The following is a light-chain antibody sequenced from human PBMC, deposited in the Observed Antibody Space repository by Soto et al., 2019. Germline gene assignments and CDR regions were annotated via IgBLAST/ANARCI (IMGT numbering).Light chain of an antibody. CDR1: SSNIASNS. V-gene: IGLV1-44*01. Sequence: QSVLTQPPSASGTPGQRVTIPCSGSSSNIASNSVNWYQQLPGTAPKLLIYSNIQRPSGVPARFSGSKSGTSASLAISGLQSEDEADYYCAAWDDSLNGRVFGGGTKLTVL. CDR2: SNI. CDR3: AAWDDSLNGRV. J-gene: IGLJ2*01.